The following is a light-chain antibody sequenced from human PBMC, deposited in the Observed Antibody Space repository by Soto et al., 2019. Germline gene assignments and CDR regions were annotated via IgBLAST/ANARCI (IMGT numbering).Light chain of an antibody. CDR3: QHYNSYSEA. CDR1: QSISSN. J-gene: IGKJ1*01. Sequence: DIVMTQSPATLSVSPGERATLSCRASQSISSNLAWYQQKPGQAPRLLMFRTSSRATGFPSRFSGSGSGTEFTLTISSLQPDDFATYYCQHYNSYSEAFGQGTKVDIK. CDR2: RTS. V-gene: IGKV3-15*01.